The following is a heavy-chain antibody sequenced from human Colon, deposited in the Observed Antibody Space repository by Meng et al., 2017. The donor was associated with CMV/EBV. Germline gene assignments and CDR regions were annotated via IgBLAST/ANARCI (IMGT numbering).Heavy chain of an antibody. Sequence: SETLSLTCTVSGGSVSSGSYYWSWIRQPPGKGLEWIGYIYYSGSTNYNPSLKSRVTISVDTSKNQFSLKLSSVTAADTAVYYCARAYYDFWSGYYNYYYYYGMDVWGQGTTVTVSS. CDR2: IYYSGST. CDR3: ARAYYDFWSGYYNYYYYYGMDV. D-gene: IGHD3-3*01. V-gene: IGHV4-61*01. J-gene: IGHJ6*02. CDR1: GGSVSSGSYY.